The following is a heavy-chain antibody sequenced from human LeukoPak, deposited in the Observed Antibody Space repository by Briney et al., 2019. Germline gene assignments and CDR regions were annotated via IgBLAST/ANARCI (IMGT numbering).Heavy chain of an antibody. CDR1: GFTFSSYG. CDR3: AKDPAYYYGSGSYPYGMDV. J-gene: IGHJ6*04. CDR2: ISYDGSNK. V-gene: IGHV3-30*18. Sequence: GRSLRLSCAASGFTFSSYGMHWVRQAPGKGLEWVAVISYDGSNKYYADSVKGRLTISRDNSKNTLYLQMNSLRAEDTAVYYCAKDPAYYYGSGSYPYGMDVWGKGTTVTVSS. D-gene: IGHD3-10*01.